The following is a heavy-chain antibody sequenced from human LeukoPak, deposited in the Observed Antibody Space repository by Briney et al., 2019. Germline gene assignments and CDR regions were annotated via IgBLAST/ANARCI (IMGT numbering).Heavy chain of an antibody. CDR2: ISSSSSYI. CDR1: GFTFSSYS. J-gene: IGHJ4*02. Sequence: KSGGSLRLSCAASGFTFSSYSMNWVRQAPGKGLEWVSSISSSSSYIYYADSVKGRFTISRDNAKNSLYLQMNSLRAEDTAVYYCARDYPRYYYDSSGYPLGYWGQGTLVTVSS. D-gene: IGHD3-22*01. CDR3: ARDYPRYYYDSSGYPLGY. V-gene: IGHV3-21*01.